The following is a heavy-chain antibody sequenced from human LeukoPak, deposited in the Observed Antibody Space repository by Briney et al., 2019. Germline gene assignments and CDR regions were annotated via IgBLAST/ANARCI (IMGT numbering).Heavy chain of an antibody. CDR1: GYSFTNYW. V-gene: IGHV5-51*01. Sequence: GESLKISCKGSGYSFTNYWIGWVRQIPGKGLEWMGIIYSDDSDTSYSQSFQGQVTISADKSISTAYLQWSSLKASDTAIYYCARGVVPAFYYYGMDVWGQGTTVTVSS. D-gene: IGHD2-2*01. CDR2: IYSDDSDT. CDR3: ARGVVPAFYYYGMDV. J-gene: IGHJ6*02.